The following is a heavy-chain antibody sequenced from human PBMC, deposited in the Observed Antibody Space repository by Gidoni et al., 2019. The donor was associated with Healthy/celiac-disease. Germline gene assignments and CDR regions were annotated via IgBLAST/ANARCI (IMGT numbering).Heavy chain of an antibody. CDR1: GGPFSSYA. CDR3: ARADCSSTSCSRYYYYYGMDV. CDR2: IIPIFGTA. V-gene: IGHV1-69*06. D-gene: IGHD2-2*01. Sequence: QVQLVQSGAEVTKPGSSVKVSCKASGGPFSSYAISWVRQAPGQGLEWMGGIIPIFGTANYAQKFQGRVTITADKSTSTAYMELSSLRSEDTAVYYCARADCSSTSCSRYYYYYGMDVWGQGTTVTVSS. J-gene: IGHJ6*02.